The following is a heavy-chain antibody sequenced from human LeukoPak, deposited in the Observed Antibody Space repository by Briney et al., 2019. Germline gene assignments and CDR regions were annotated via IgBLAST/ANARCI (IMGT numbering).Heavy chain of an antibody. CDR2: IIPILGIA. J-gene: IGHJ4*02. Sequence: GASVRVSCKASGYNFKTFGFSWVRQAPGQGLEWMGRIIPILGIANYAQKFQGRVTITADKSTSTAYMELSSLRSEDTAEYYCARDLDRAMAAMVYWGQGTLVSVSS. V-gene: IGHV1-69*04. CDR3: ARDLDRAMAAMVY. D-gene: IGHD5-18*01. CDR1: GYNFKTFG.